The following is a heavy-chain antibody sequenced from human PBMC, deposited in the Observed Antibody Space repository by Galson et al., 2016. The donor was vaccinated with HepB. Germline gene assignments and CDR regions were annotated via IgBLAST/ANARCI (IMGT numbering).Heavy chain of an antibody. J-gene: IGHJ4*02. V-gene: IGHV1-18*01. Sequence: SVKVSCKASGYTFTNYGISWVRQAPGQGLEWVGWINTYNGNTNYAEKFQSRITMTTDTSTSTAYMELRSLRSDDTAVYYCAPSYLPTNFDYWGQGTLVTVSS. CDR1: GYTFTNYG. D-gene: IGHD1-26*01. CDR2: INTYNGNT. CDR3: APSYLPTNFDY.